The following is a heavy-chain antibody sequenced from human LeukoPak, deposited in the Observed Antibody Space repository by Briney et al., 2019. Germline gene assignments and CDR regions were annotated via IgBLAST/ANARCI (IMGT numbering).Heavy chain of an antibody. D-gene: IGHD1-1*01. CDR1: GFTFSSYA. CDR2: ISGSGGST. J-gene: IGHJ4*02. Sequence: GGSLRLSCAASGFTFSSYAMSWVRQAPGKGLEWVSAISGSGGSTYYAESVKGRFTISRDNSKNTLYLQMNSLRAEDTAVYYCAKRNGGGTSYYFDYWGQGTLVTVSS. CDR3: AKRNGGGTSYYFDY. V-gene: IGHV3-23*01.